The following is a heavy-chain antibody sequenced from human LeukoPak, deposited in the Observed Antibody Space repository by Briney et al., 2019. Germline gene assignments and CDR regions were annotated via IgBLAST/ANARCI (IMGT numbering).Heavy chain of an antibody. V-gene: IGHV4-34*01. CDR2: INHSGST. J-gene: IGHJ3*02. CDR1: GGSFSGYY. CDR3: ARHLAVLRFLEWLRAFDI. Sequence: SETLSLTCAVYGGSFSGYYWSWIRQPPGKGLEWIGEINHSGSTNYNPSLKSRVTISVDTSKNQFSLKLSSVTAADTAVYYCARHLAVLRFLEWLRAFDIWGQGTMVTVSS. D-gene: IGHD3-3*01.